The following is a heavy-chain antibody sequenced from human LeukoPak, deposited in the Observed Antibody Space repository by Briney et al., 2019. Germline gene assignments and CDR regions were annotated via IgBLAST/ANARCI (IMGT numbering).Heavy chain of an antibody. V-gene: IGHV1-18*01. J-gene: IGHJ3*02. CDR2: ISSYKGNT. CDR3: ARATRRRNLSGPDAFDI. D-gene: IGHD3-3*01. CDR1: GYTFTNYG. Sequence: ASVKVSCKAYGYTFTNYGINWVRQAPGQGLEWMGWISSYKGNTDYAQRVQDRVTMTRDTSTSTAYMELRSLTADDTAVYYCARATRRRNLSGPDAFDIWGQGTMVTVSS.